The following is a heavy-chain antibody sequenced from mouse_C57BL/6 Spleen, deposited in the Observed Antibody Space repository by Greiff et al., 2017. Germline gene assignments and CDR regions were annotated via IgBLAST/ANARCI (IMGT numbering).Heavy chain of an antibody. J-gene: IGHJ1*03. CDR2: IWRGGST. V-gene: IGHV2-5*01. CDR3: AKNHYYGSSVYWYFDV. Sequence: QVQLQQSGPGLVQPSQSLSITCTVSGFSLTSYGVHWVRQSPGKGLEWLGVIWRGGSTDYNAAFMSRLSITKDNSKSQVFFKMNSLQADDTAIYYCAKNHYYGSSVYWYFDVWGTGTTVTVSS. CDR1: GFSLTSYG. D-gene: IGHD1-1*01.